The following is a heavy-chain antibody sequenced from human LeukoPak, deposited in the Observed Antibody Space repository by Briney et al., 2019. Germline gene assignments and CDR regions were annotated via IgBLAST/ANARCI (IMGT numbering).Heavy chain of an antibody. CDR2: ISYDGSNK. D-gene: IGHD1-26*01. CDR3: AKEGAPIVGATYLTH. Sequence: GGSLRLSCAASGFTFSNYAMHWVRQAPGKGLEWVAVISYDGSNKYYADSVKGRSTISRDNSKNTLYLQMNSLRAEDTAVYYCAKEGAPIVGATYLTHWGQGTLVTVSS. V-gene: IGHV3-30-3*01. J-gene: IGHJ4*02. CDR1: GFTFSNYA.